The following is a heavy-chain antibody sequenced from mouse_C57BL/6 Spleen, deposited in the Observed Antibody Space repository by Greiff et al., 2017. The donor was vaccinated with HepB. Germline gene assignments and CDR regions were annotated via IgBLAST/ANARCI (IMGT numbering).Heavy chain of an antibody. D-gene: IGHD1-1*01. V-gene: IGHV5-9*01. J-gene: IGHJ2*01. CDR3: ARHVSTSFYFDY. Sequence: EVMLVESGGGLVKPGGSLKFSCAASGFNFSSYNMSWVRQTPEKRLEWVATISGGGGNTYYPDSVKGRVTISRDNAKNTLYLQMSSLRSEDTALYYCARHVSTSFYFDYWGQGTTLTVSS. CDR2: ISGGGGNT. CDR1: GFNFSSYN.